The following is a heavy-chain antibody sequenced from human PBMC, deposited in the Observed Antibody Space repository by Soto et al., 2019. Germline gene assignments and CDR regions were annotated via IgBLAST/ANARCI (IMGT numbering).Heavy chain of an antibody. Sequence: QVQLVQSGAEVKQPGASVRVSCKASGDTHTIYFIHWLRQAPGQGLEWMGWINSVSGGANYAPRFQGRVAMTRDRSSATAVMELSRLRSDDTAVYYCARGGSYYAHWGQGTLVTVSS. CDR2: INSVSGGA. V-gene: IGHV1-2*02. D-gene: IGHD1-26*01. CDR3: ARGGSYYAH. J-gene: IGHJ4*02. CDR1: GDTHTIYF.